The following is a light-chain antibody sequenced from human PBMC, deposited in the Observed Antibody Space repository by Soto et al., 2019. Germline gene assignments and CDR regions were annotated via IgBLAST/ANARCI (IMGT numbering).Light chain of an antibody. Sequence: LQMTQSPSSLSASVGDRGTIPCRASQAISNYLAWYQQKPGKVPKLLIYAASNLESGVPSRFSGSGSGTDFTLTISSLQPEDFATYYCQQSYSTWTFGQGTKVDIK. CDR2: AAS. V-gene: IGKV1-39*01. CDR3: QQSYSTWT. J-gene: IGKJ1*01. CDR1: QAISNY.